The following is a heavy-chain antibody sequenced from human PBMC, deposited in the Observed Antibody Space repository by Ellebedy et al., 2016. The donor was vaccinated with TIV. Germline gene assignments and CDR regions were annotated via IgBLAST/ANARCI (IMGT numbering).Heavy chain of an antibody. J-gene: IGHJ4*02. CDR2: INKDGSEK. V-gene: IGHV3-7*03. D-gene: IGHD3-10*01. CDR1: GGSIRSNTYF. CDR3: ASPPGVVAL. Sequence: PSETLSLTCTVSGGSIRSNTYFWSWVRQAPGKGPEWVANINKDGSEKFYVDSVKGRFTISRDNAKNSLYLQMNSLRAEDTAVYYCASPPGVVALWGQGTLVTVSS.